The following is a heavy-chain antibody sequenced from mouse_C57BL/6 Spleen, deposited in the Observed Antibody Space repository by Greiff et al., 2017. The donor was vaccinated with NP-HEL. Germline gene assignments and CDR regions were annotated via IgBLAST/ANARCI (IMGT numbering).Heavy chain of an antibody. J-gene: IGHJ2*01. CDR3: ARDYYDPYYFDY. Sequence: VKVVESGAELARPGASVKLSCKASGYTFTSYGISWVKQRTGQGLEWIGEIYPRSGNTYYNEKFKGKATLTADKSSSTAYMELRSLTSEDSAVYFCARDYYDPYYFDYWGQGTTLTVSS. D-gene: IGHD1-1*02. CDR2: IYPRSGNT. V-gene: IGHV1-81*01. CDR1: GYTFTSYG.